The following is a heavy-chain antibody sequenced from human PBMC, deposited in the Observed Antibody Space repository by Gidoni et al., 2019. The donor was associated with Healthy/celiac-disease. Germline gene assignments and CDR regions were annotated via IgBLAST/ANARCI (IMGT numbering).Heavy chain of an antibody. CDR1: GGSFSGYY. J-gene: IGHJ5*02. CDR3: ARSMIFGVVISRGLVWFDP. Sequence: QVQLQQWGAGLLKPSETLSLTCAVYGGSFSGYYWSWIRQPPGKGLEWIGEINHSGSTNYNPSLKSRVTISVDTSKNQFSLKLSSVTAADTAVYYCARSMIFGVVISRGLVWFDPWGQGTLVTVSS. D-gene: IGHD3-3*01. CDR2: INHSGST. V-gene: IGHV4-34*01.